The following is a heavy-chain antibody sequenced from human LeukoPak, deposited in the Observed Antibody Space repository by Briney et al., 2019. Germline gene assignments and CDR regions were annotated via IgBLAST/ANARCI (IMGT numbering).Heavy chain of an antibody. D-gene: IGHD1-26*01. CDR1: GGPISGSSFY. J-gene: IGHJ4*02. CDR3: ARRLVGAVTD. CDR2: IYYSGST. V-gene: IGHV4-39*01. Sequence: SETLSLTCTVSGGPISGSSFYWGWIRQPPGKGLEWIGSIYYSGSTDYNPSLKSRVTISVDTSKNQFSLKLSSVTAADTAVYYCARRLVGAVTDWGQGTLVTVSS.